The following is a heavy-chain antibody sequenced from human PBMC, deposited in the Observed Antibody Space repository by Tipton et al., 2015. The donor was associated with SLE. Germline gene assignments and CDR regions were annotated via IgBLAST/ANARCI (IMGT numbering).Heavy chain of an antibody. CDR2: IWYDGSNK. D-gene: IGHD2-15*01. Sequence: SLRLSCAASGFTFSSYGMHWVRQAPGKGLEWVAVIWYDGSNKYYADSVKGRFTISRDNAKNSLYLQMNSLRAEDTAVYYCARGYRDCSGGSCQYYFDYWGQGTLVTVSS. CDR3: ARGYRDCSGGSCQYYFDY. CDR1: GFTFSSYG. J-gene: IGHJ4*02. V-gene: IGHV3-33*08.